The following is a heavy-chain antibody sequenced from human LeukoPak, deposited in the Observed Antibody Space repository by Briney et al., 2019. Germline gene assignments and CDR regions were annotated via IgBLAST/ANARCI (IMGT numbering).Heavy chain of an antibody. CDR3: ARHNYDFWSVYMDV. CDR1: GFSFRNYA. Sequence: GGSLRVSCAGSGFSFRNYAMAWVRQAPGKGLEWVSGISAGGTRTYYAPSVRGRFTIFRDNSMDTVYLQMNSLRAEDTAVYYCARHNYDFWSVYMDVWGKGTTVTVSS. CDR2: ISAGGTRT. D-gene: IGHD3-3*01. V-gene: IGHV3-23*01. J-gene: IGHJ6*03.